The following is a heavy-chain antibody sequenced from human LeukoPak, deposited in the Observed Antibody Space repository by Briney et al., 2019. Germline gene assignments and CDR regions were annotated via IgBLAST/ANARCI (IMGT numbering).Heavy chain of an antibody. V-gene: IGHV1-2*02. CDR2: INPNSGGT. Sequence: ASVKVSCKASGYTFTGYYMHWVRQAPGQGLEWMGWINPNSGGTNYAQKFQGRVTMTRDTSISTAYMELSRLRSDDTAVYYCARDILEYQLLALGYYWGQGTLVTVSS. D-gene: IGHD2-2*01. CDR1: GYTFTGYY. CDR3: ARDILEYQLLALGYY. J-gene: IGHJ4*02.